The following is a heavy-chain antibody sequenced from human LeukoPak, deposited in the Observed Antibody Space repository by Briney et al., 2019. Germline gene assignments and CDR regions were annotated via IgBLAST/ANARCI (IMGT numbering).Heavy chain of an antibody. J-gene: IGHJ4*02. Sequence: SVKVSCKASGGTFSSYAISWVRQAPGQGLEWMGGIIPIFGTANYAQKFQGRVTITADESTSTAYMELSSLRSEDTAVYYCASPDTLGYCGSTSCYAFDYWGQGTLVTVSS. CDR1: GGTFSSYA. CDR3: ASPDTLGYCGSTSCYAFDY. V-gene: IGHV1-69*01. D-gene: IGHD2-2*01. CDR2: IIPIFGTA.